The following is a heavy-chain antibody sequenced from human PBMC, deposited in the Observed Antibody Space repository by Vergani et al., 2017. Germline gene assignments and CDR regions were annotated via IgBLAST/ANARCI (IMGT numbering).Heavy chain of an antibody. D-gene: IGHD2-15*01. J-gene: IGHJ4*02. CDR2: IRSDESRR. V-gene: IGHV3-30*02. CDR1: GFTFSSYG. CDR3: AKEGGGYCSGGTCYPEY. Sequence: QVQLVESGGGVVQPGRSLRVSCAASGFTFSSYGMHWVRQAPGKGLEWVASIRSDESRRYYGDSMEGPFTISRDNSKNTLYLQMKSLRPEDTAVYYCAKEGGGYCSGGTCYPEYWGQGTLVIVSS.